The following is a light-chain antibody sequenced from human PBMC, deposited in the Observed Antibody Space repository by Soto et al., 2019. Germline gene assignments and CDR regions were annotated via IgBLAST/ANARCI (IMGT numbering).Light chain of an antibody. J-gene: IGKJ4*01. CDR1: QSVSSSN. V-gene: IGKV3-20*01. CDR2: GAS. Sequence: EIVLTQSPGTLSLSPGARATLSCRASQSVSSSNLAWYQQKPGQAPRLLIYGASSRATGIPDRFSGSGSGTDFTLTISRLEPEDSEVYYCQQYGVSQGPFGGGTKVDIK. CDR3: QQYGVSQGP.